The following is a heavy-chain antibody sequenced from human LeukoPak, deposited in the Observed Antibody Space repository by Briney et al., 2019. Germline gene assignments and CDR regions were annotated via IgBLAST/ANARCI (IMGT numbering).Heavy chain of an antibody. V-gene: IGHV3-66*01. D-gene: IGHD3-10*01. J-gene: IGHJ3*02. CDR3: ATFTWRGGTFDI. CDR1: GFTVSSKY. Sequence: GGSLRLSCAASGFTVSSKYMSWVRKPPGKGRKWVSLICSGGSTYYADSVKGRFTISRDDSKNTLYLQMNSLRVEDTAVYYCATFTWRGGTFDIWGQGTMVTVSS. CDR2: ICSGGST.